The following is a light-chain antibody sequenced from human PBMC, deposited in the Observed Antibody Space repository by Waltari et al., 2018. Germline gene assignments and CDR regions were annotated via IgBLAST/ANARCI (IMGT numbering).Light chain of an antibody. Sequence: ELVLTQSPGTLSLSPGERATLSCRASQSVSKYLAWYQQRPGQAPRLLIYAASTRATGIPDRFSGSGYGTYFRLIISRLEPEDFAVYYCQNHERLPATFGQGTKVEIK. CDR1: QSVSKY. J-gene: IGKJ1*01. CDR2: AAS. CDR3: QNHERLPAT. V-gene: IGKV3-20*01.